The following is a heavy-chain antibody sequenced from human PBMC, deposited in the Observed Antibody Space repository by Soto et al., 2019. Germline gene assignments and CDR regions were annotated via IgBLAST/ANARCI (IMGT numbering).Heavy chain of an antibody. CDR1: GGTFSSYA. CDR2: IIPIFCTA. Sequence: QVQLVQSGAEVKKPGSSVKVSCKASGGTFSSYAISWVRQAPGQGLEWMGGIIPIFCTANYAQKFQGRVTITADESTSTAYMELSSLRSEDTAVYYCAREYRYDSSGYLNYLDYWGQGTLVTVSS. D-gene: IGHD3-22*01. CDR3: AREYRYDSSGYLNYLDY. J-gene: IGHJ4*02. V-gene: IGHV1-69*01.